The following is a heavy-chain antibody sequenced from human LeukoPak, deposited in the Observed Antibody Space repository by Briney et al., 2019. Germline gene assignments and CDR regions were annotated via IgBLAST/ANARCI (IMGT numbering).Heavy chain of an antibody. D-gene: IGHD3-10*01. V-gene: IGHV4-59*08. CDR3: ARRYYYGSGFDP. CDR1: DDSINTYF. CDR2: IYFSGDT. Sequence: PSETLSLTCTVSDDSINTYFWTWIRQPPGKGLEWIGYIYFSGDTNSNPSLKSRVTISLDTSKNQFSLKLSSVTAADTAVYYCARRYYYGSGFDPWGQGTLVTVSS. J-gene: IGHJ5*02.